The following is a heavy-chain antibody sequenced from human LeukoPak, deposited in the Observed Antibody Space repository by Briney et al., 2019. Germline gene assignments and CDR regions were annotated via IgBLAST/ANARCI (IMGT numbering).Heavy chain of an antibody. Sequence: GGSLRLSCAASGFTFRSYGMHWVRQAPGKGLEWVAVIWYDGSNKYYADSVKGRFTISRDNSKNTLYLQMNSLRAEDTAVYYCARGTQWLVPIPDYWGQGTLVTVSS. CDR2: IWYDGSNK. V-gene: IGHV3-33*01. CDR1: GFTFRSYG. CDR3: ARGTQWLVPIPDY. J-gene: IGHJ4*02. D-gene: IGHD6-19*01.